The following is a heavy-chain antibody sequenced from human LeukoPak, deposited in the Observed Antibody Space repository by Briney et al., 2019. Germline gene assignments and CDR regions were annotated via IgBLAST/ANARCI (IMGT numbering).Heavy chain of an antibody. V-gene: IGHV1-2*02. CDR3: ARDPQTQHDYSRIYYYYYMDV. CDR2: INPNSGGT. J-gene: IGHJ6*03. Sequence: ASVKVSCKASGYTFTGYYMHWVRQAPGQGLEWMGWINPNSGGTNYAQKFQGRVTMTRDTSISTAYMELSRLRSDDTAVYYCARDPQTQHDYSRIYYYYYMDVWGKGTTVTVSS. D-gene: IGHD4-11*01. CDR1: GYTFTGYY.